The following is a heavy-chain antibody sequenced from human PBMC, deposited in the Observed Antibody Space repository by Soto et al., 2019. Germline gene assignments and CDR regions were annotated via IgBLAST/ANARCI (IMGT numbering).Heavy chain of an antibody. CDR2: IKSNTDGGTT. D-gene: IGHD6-13*01. V-gene: IGHV3-15*01. CDR3: TGSSWDGF. J-gene: IGHJ4*02. CDR1: GFTFSNAW. Sequence: EVQLVESGGGLVKPGGSLRLSCAASGFTFSNAWMSWFRQAPGKGLEWVGRIKSNTDGGTTDYAAPVKGRFTISRDDSKNTLYLEINSLKIEDTAVHYCTGSSWDGFCGQGTLFTVSS.